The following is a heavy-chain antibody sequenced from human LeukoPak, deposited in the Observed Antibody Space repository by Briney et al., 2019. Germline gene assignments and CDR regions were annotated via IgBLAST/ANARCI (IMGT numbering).Heavy chain of an antibody. D-gene: IGHD2-8*01. CDR1: GFTFRNYG. CDR2: ISPRGGGT. Sequence: GGSLRLSCAASGFTFRNYGMNWVRQAPGKGLEWLSGISPRGGGTYYADSVKGRFTISRDDSKNTLSLQMNSLTVEDTAVYYCAREGAYDDAFDIWGQGTMVTVSS. CDR3: AREGAYDDAFDI. V-gene: IGHV3-23*01. J-gene: IGHJ3*02.